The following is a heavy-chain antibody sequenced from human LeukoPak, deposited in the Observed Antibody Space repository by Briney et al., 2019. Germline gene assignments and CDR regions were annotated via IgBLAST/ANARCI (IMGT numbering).Heavy chain of an antibody. Sequence: PGGSLRLSCAASGFTVSSNYMGWVRQVPGKGLEWLSIIYSGGSTYYADSVKGRFTISRDNSKNTLYLQMNSLRAEDTAVYYCARDEWELLRAYWGQGTLVTVSS. D-gene: IGHD1-26*01. CDR2: IYSGGST. CDR3: ARDEWELLRAY. V-gene: IGHV3-66*02. J-gene: IGHJ4*02. CDR1: GFTVSSNY.